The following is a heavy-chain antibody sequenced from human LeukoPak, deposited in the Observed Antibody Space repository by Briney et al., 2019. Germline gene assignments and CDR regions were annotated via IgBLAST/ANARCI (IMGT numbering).Heavy chain of an antibody. V-gene: IGHV3-23*01. CDR3: ARVIRSSGWYVDY. J-gene: IGHJ4*02. CDR2: ITGSGYTT. CDR1: GFTFSTYA. Sequence: GGSLRLSCAASGFTFSTYAMRWVRQAPGKGLEWVSGITGSGYTTYYADSVKGRFTISRDNSKNTLYLQMNSLKAEDTAVYYCARVIRSSGWYVDYWGQGTLVTVSS. D-gene: IGHD6-19*01.